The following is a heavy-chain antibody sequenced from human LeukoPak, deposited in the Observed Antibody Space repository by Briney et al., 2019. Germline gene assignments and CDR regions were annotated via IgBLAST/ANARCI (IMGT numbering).Heavy chain of an antibody. CDR2: IWYDGSNK. D-gene: IGHD2-2*01. CDR1: GFTFSSYG. Sequence: GGSLRLSCAASGFTFSSYGMHWVRQAPGKGLEWVAVIWYDGSNKYYADSVKGRFTISRGNSKNTLYLQMNSLRAEDTAVYYCARDHLLYCSSTSCSNNWFDPWGQGTLVTVSS. V-gene: IGHV3-33*01. J-gene: IGHJ5*02. CDR3: ARDHLLYCSSTSCSNNWFDP.